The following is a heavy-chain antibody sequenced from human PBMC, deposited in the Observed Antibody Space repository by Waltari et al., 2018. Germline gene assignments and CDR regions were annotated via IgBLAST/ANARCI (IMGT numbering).Heavy chain of an antibody. J-gene: IGHJ4*02. CDR1: GLLFSTAW. V-gene: IGHV3-15*01. D-gene: IGHD2-8*02. CDR2: IKSRITGGTT. CDR3: GDFTAFDY. Sequence: EVQLVESGGGLVEPGGSLRLSCAGSGLLFSTAWMHWARQAPGKGLEWVGRIKSRITGGTTEYGAPVKGRFTISRDDSKDTVYLQMNSLKTEDTGVYYCGDFTAFDYWGQGSLVIVSS.